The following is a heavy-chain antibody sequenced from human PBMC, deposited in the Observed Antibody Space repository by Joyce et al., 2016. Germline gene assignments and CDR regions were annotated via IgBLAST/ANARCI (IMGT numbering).Heavy chain of an antibody. V-gene: IGHV3-53*01. CDR1: GCNVSSDH. D-gene: IGHD3-10*01. J-gene: IGHJ4*02. Sequence: EVQLVESGGGLIQPGGSLRLSCAVSGCNVSSDHMSWVRQAPGKGLEWVSVLYSGGGTYYADSLKGRFTISRDNSQNILYLQMNTLRADDTAVYYCARKYGSIWGQGTLVTVSS. CDR3: ARKYGSI. CDR2: LYSGGGT.